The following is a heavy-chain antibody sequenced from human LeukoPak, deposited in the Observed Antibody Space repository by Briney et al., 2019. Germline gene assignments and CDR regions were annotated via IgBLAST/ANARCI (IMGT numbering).Heavy chain of an antibody. CDR2: ISGSGATT. CDR1: GFTFSSYD. J-gene: IGHJ4*02. Sequence: GGSLRLSCAASGFTFSSYDMDWVRQAPGKGLEWVSAISGSGATTYSADSVKGRFTISRDNSKDTLFLQMHSLRADDTAVYYCAREYSSGYYRTFDFWGQGTLVTVSS. CDR3: AREYSSGYYRTFDF. D-gene: IGHD3-22*01. V-gene: IGHV3-23*01.